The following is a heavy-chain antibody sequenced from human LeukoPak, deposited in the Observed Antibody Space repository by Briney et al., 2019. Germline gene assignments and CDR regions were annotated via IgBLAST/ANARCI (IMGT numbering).Heavy chain of an antibody. J-gene: IGHJ4*02. CDR3: ARAYLNDY. Sequence: GGSLRLSCAASGFTFDDYAMHWVRQAPGKGLEWASGISWNSGSIGYADSVKGRFTISRDNAKNSLYLQMNSLRAEDTALYYCARAYLNDYWGQGTLVTVSS. D-gene: IGHD2/OR15-2a*01. V-gene: IGHV3-9*01. CDR1: GFTFDDYA. CDR2: ISWNSGSI.